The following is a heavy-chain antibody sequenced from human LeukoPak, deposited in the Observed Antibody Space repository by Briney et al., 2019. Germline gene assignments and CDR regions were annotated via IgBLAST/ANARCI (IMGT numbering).Heavy chain of an antibody. J-gene: IGHJ6*02. CDR3: ARQRLRGNSYGSYGMDV. V-gene: IGHV4-39*01. Sequence: PSETLSLTCTVSGGSISSSSYYWGWIRQPPGKGLEWIGSIYYSGSTYYNPSLKSRVTISVDTSKNQFSLKLSSVTAADTAVYYCARQRLRGNSYGSYGMDVWGQGTTVTVS. D-gene: IGHD5-18*01. CDR2: IYYSGST. CDR1: GGSISSSSYY.